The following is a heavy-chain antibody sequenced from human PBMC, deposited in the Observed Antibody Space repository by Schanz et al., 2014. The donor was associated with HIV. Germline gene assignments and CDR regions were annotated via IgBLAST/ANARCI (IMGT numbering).Heavy chain of an antibody. CDR3: ARVHYYASGSYYTESGAFDI. CDR1: GFDFSNYA. J-gene: IGHJ3*02. V-gene: IGHV3-23*01. D-gene: IGHD3-10*01. Sequence: EVQLSESGGGSILSGGPLRLSCAASGFDFSNYAMTWVRQAPGKGLEWVSSISGVGGSKYYADSVKGRFTISRDNAKNTLYLQMNSLRAEDTAVYYCARVHYYASGSYYTESGAFDIWGQGTMVTVSS. CDR2: ISGVGGSK.